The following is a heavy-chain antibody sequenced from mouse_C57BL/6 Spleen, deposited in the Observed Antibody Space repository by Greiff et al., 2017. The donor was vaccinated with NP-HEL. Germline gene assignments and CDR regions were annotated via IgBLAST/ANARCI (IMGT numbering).Heavy chain of an antibody. Sequence: VQLQQSGPELVKPGASVKIPCKASGYTFTDYNMDWVKQSHGKSLEWIGDINPNNGGTIYNQKFKGKATLTVDKSSSTADMELRSLTSEDTAVYYCARNNLLSYDYDVPWFAYWGQGTLVTVSA. V-gene: IGHV1-18*01. J-gene: IGHJ3*01. CDR1: GYTFTDYN. CDR3: ARNNLLSYDYDVPWFAY. D-gene: IGHD2-4*01. CDR2: INPNNGGT.